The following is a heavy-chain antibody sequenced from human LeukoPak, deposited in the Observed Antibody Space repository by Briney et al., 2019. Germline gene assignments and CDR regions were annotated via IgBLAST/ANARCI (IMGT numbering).Heavy chain of an antibody. Sequence: GGSLRLSCAASGFTFSSYAMSWVRQAPGKGLEWVSAISGSGGSTYYADSVKGRFTISRDNSKNTLYLQMNSLRAEDAAVYYCAMLNSGSHSYNGMDVWGQGTTVTVSS. CDR2: ISGSGGST. CDR3: AMLNSGSHSYNGMDV. V-gene: IGHV3-23*01. CDR1: GFTFSSYA. D-gene: IGHD1-26*01. J-gene: IGHJ6*02.